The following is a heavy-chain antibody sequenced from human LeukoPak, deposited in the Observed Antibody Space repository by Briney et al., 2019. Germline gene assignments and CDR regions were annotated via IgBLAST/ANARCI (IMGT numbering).Heavy chain of an antibody. J-gene: IGHJ4*02. CDR1: GGSISSGGYY. CDR2: IYHSGST. D-gene: IGHD2-8*01. CDR3: TRTHLMVPNYYFDF. V-gene: IGHV4-30-2*01. Sequence: PSETLSLTCSVCGGSISSGGYYWSWIRQPPGKGLEWIGYIYHSGSTYYNPSLKSRVTISVDRSKNQFSLKLSSVTAADTAVYFCTRTHLMVPNYYFDFWGPGARVSVSS.